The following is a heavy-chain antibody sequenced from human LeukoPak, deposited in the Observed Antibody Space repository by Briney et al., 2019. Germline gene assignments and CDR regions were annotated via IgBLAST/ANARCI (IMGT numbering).Heavy chain of an antibody. CDR2: IMQDGGEE. D-gene: IGHD2-2*01. Sequence: GGALRLSCGTSGFNFTNAWMSWVRQAPGKGLEWGANIMQDGGEEYYVDSVKGRFTISRENATNSLYLQMNSLRAEDTALYYCAREGRYCSSASCQTDYWGQGTLVTVSS. CDR3: AREGRYCSSASCQTDY. V-gene: IGHV3-7*01. CDR1: GFNFTNAW. J-gene: IGHJ4*02.